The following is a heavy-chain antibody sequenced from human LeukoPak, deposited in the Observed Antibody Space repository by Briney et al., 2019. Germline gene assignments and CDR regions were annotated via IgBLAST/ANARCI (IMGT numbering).Heavy chain of an antibody. D-gene: IGHD1-26*01. V-gene: IGHV1-69*04. Sequence: GASVKVSCKASGGTFSSYAISWVRQAPGQGLEWMGSIIPILGIANYAQKFQGRVTITADKSTSTAYMELSSLRPEDTAVYYCAREPSGSYSNDVFYFDYWGQGTLVTVSS. CDR2: IIPILGIA. CDR3: AREPSGSYSNDVFYFDY. CDR1: GGTFSSYA. J-gene: IGHJ4*02.